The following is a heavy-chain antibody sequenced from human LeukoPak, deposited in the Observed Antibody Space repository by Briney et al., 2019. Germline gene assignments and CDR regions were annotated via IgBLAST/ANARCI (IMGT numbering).Heavy chain of an antibody. CDR2: ISSSSYI. V-gene: IGHV3-21*01. CDR1: GFAFNSYG. Sequence: GGSLRLSCAASGFAFNSYGMNWVRQAPGKGLEWVSSISSSSYIYYADSVKGRFTISRDNAKNSLYLQVNSLRAEDTAVYYCARQYYDALSGFYTADFYFDLWGQGTQVTVSS. J-gene: IGHJ4*02. CDR3: ARQYYDALSGFYTADFYFDL. D-gene: IGHD3-3*01.